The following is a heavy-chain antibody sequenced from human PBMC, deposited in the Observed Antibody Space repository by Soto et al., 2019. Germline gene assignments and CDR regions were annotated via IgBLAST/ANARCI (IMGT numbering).Heavy chain of an antibody. Sequence: SETLSLTCTVSGGSISSGDYYWSWIRQPPGKGLEWIGYIYYSGGTYYNPSLKSRVTISVDTSKNQFSLKLSSVTAADTAVYYCARLGAYYQSLDPWGPGTRVTAPQ. D-gene: IGHD2-21*01. CDR2: IYYSGGT. CDR3: ARLGAYYQSLDP. J-gene: IGHJ5*02. V-gene: IGHV4-30-4*01. CDR1: GGSISSGDYY.